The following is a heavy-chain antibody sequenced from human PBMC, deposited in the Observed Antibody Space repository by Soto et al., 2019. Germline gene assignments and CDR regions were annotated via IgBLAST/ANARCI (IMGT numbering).Heavy chain of an antibody. Sequence: QVQLVQSGAEVKKPGASVKVSCKASGYTFTSYGIRWVRQAPGQGLEWMGWISAYNGNTNYAQQLQGRVTMTTDTTTSTAYMELRSLRSDDTAAYYCATVKVITMVRGNWFDPWVKGTMVTVSS. CDR3: ATVKVITMVRGNWFDP. D-gene: IGHD3-10*01. J-gene: IGHJ5*02. CDR1: GYTFTSYG. V-gene: IGHV1-18*01. CDR2: ISAYNGNT.